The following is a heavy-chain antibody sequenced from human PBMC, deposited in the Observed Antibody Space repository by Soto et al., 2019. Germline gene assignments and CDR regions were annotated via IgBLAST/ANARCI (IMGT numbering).Heavy chain of an antibody. CDR2: IDPSDSYT. CDR3: ARPFNGINYYYGRDG. V-gene: IGHV5-10-1*01. CDR1: GYSFTSYW. J-gene: IGHJ6*02. Sequence: GESLKISCKGSGYSFTSYWISWVRQMPGKGLEWMGRIDPSDSYTNYSPSFQGHVTISADKSISTAYLQWSSLKASDTAMYYCARPFNGINYYYGRDGWGQGTTVTV. D-gene: IGHD1-20*01.